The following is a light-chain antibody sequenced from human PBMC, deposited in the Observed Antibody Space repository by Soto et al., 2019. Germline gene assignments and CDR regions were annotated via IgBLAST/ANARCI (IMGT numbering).Light chain of an antibody. CDR2: WAS. CDR1: QSVLFSSNNKNY. V-gene: IGKV4-1*01. CDR3: QQYYSPPWT. Sequence: DIVMTQSPDSLAVSLGERATINCKSSQSVLFSSNNKNYLAWYQQKPGQSPKLLIYWASTRESGVPDRFSGSGSGTDFTLTISSLQAADVAVYFCQQYYSPPWTFCPGTKVDIK. J-gene: IGKJ1*01.